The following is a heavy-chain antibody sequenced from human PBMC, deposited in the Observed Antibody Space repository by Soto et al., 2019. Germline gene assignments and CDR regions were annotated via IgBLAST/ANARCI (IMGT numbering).Heavy chain of an antibody. D-gene: IGHD4-17*01. Sequence: GESLKISCKGSGYSFTSCWIGWVRQMPGKGLEWMGIIYPGDSDTRYSPSFQGQVTISADKSISTAYLQWSSLKASDTAMYYCAGTYYGGNSGGAFDIWGQGTMVTVSS. J-gene: IGHJ3*02. CDR2: IYPGDSDT. CDR3: AGTYYGGNSGGAFDI. CDR1: GYSFTSCW. V-gene: IGHV5-51*01.